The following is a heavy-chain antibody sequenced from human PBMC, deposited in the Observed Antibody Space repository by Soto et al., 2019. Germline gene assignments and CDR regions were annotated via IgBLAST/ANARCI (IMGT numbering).Heavy chain of an antibody. CDR3: ARPEYSSSSYGMDV. CDR1: GFTFSSYS. J-gene: IGHJ6*02. D-gene: IGHD6-6*01. V-gene: IGHV3-48*02. Sequence: LRLSCAASGFTFSSYSMNWVRQAPGKGLEWVSYISGSSSTIYYADSVKGRFTISRDNAKNSLYLQMNSLRDEDTAVYYCARPEYSSSSYGMDVWGQGTTVTVSS. CDR2: ISGSSSTI.